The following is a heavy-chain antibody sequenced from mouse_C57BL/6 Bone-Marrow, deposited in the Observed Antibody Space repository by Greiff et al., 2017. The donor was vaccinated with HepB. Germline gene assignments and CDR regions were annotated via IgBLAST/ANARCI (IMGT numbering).Heavy chain of an antibody. CDR1: GFTFSDYG. CDR2: ISNLAYSI. J-gene: IGHJ1*03. D-gene: IGHD2-5*01. V-gene: IGHV5-15*01. CDR3: ARPHSNYWYFDV. Sequence: EVQLVESGGGLVQPGGSLKLSCAASGFTFSDYGMAWVRQAPRKGPEWVAFISNLAYSIYYADTVTGRFTIARENAKNTLYLEMSSLRSEDTAMYYCARPHSNYWYFDVWGTGTTVTVSS.